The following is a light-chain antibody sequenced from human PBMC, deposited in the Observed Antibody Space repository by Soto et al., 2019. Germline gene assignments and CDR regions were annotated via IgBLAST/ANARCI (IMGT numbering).Light chain of an antibody. V-gene: IGKV3-15*01. Sequence: QYPVTLSVSPXGRATLSXXXXXSVRSNLAWYQQKPCQAPRLLIYGASTRATGIPARFTGSGSGTEFTRTISSLQFDDSAVYYCQQYNNWWTCGQWTKVEIK. CDR3: QQYNNWWT. J-gene: IGKJ1*01. CDR1: XSVRSN. CDR2: GAS.